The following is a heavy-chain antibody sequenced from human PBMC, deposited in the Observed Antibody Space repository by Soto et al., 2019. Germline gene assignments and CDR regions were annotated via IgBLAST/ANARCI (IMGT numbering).Heavy chain of an antibody. Sequence: ASVKVSCKASGYTFTSYGISWVRQAPGQGLEWMGWISAYNGNTNYAQKLQGRVTMTTDISTSTAYMELRSLRSDDTAVYYCARVVTPGSYPAGWFDPWGQGTLVTVSA. CDR3: ARVVTPGSYPAGWFDP. CDR2: ISAYNGNT. CDR1: GYTFTSYG. D-gene: IGHD1-26*01. J-gene: IGHJ5*02. V-gene: IGHV1-18*04.